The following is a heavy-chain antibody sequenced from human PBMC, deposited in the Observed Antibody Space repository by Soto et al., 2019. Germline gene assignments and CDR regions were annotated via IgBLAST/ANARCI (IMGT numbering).Heavy chain of an antibody. CDR1: GFTFSSYA. V-gene: IGHV3-23*01. J-gene: IGHJ5*02. CDR3: SKDHETTVNGDWFDP. CDR2: ISGSGGST. Sequence: GGSLRLSCAASGFTFSSYAMSWVRQAPGKGLEWVSAISGSGGSTYYADSVKGRFTISRDNSKNTLYLQMNSLRAEDTAVYYVSKDHETTVNGDWFDPWGQGTLVTVSS. D-gene: IGHD1-1*01.